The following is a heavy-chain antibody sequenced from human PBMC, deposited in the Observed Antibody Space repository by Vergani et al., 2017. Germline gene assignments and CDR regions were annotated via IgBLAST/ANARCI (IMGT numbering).Heavy chain of an antibody. CDR1: GFSFSDHY. J-gene: IGHJ3*02. D-gene: IGHD5-24*01. V-gene: IGHV3-11*01. Sequence: QVQLVESGGGLVKPGGSLRLSCAASGFSFSDHYMTWIRKAPGKGLEWVSYISNSGNTIEYADSVKGRFSISRDNAKSSLFLQMDSLRAEDTAVYYCARDHRDYNNYPGTFDIWGQGSMVTVSS. CDR3: ARDHRDYNNYPGTFDI. CDR2: ISNSGNTI.